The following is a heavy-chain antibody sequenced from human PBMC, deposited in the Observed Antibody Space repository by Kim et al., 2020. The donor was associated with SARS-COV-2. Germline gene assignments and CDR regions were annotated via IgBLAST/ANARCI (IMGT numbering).Heavy chain of an antibody. D-gene: IGHD2-15*01. CDR2: INHSGST. CDR3: ASDKRGGYCSGGSCYYYYYGMDV. J-gene: IGHJ6*02. CDR1: GGSFSGYY. Sequence: SETLSLTCAVYGGSFSGYYWSWIRQPPGKGLEWIGEINHSGSTNYNPSLKSRVTISVDTSKNQFSLKLSSVTAADTAVYYCASDKRGGYCSGGSCYYYYYGMDVWGQGTTVTVSS. V-gene: IGHV4-34*01.